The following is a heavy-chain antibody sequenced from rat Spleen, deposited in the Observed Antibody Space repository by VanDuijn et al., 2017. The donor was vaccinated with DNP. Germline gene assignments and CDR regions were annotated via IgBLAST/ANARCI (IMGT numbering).Heavy chain of an antibody. CDR1: GFTFSDYY. CDR3: VRWYNSGYYFDH. CDR2: ISYDGGSS. J-gene: IGHJ2*01. D-gene: IGHD4-3*01. Sequence: EVQLVESGGDLVQPGRSLQLSCTASGFTFSDYYMAWVRQAPTKGLEWVAYISYDGGSSYYGDSVKGRFTISRANVKSTLYLQMNSLRSEDMATYYCVRWYNSGYYFDHWGQGVMVTVSS. V-gene: IGHV5-22*01.